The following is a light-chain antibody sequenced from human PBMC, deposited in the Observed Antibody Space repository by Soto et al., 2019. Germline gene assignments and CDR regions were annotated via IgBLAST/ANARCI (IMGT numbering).Light chain of an antibody. CDR1: QSVLHSSNNKDY. CDR3: QQYYSTPFT. J-gene: IGKJ3*01. CDR2: WAS. Sequence: DIVMTQSPDSLAVSLGERATIYCKSSQSVLHSSNNKDYLAWYQQKPGQSPKLLIYWASTRESGVPDRFSGSGSATEFTLTISSLQAEDVAVYYCQQYYSTPFTFGPGPKVDIK. V-gene: IGKV4-1*01.